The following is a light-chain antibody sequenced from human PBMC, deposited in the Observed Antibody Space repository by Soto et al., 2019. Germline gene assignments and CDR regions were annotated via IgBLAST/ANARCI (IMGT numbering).Light chain of an antibody. Sequence: DIQMTQSPSTLSASVGDRVTITCRASQTIDSWLAWYQQRPGKPPNLLIYKASTLASRVPSRFSGSGSGTEFPLTINSLQPDDFAPYYCQQYQIYSGTFGQGTKVEIK. V-gene: IGKV1-5*03. CDR3: QQYQIYSGT. CDR2: KAS. J-gene: IGKJ1*01. CDR1: QTIDSW.